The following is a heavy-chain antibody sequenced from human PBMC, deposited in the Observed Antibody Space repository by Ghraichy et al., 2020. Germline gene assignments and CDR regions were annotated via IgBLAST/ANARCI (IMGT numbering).Heavy chain of an antibody. D-gene: IGHD4-23*01. J-gene: IGHJ4*02. CDR1: GASIRSYF. Sequence: SETLSLTCTISGASIRSYFWSWIRQPPGKGLEWIGYIYYTGVTYYNPSLNSRITISLNASKNQFSLRLTSVTAADTAMYYCATDLAPGGANFGYWGQGTLVTVSS. CDR3: ATDLAPGGANFGY. V-gene: IGHV4-59*01. CDR2: IYYTGVT.